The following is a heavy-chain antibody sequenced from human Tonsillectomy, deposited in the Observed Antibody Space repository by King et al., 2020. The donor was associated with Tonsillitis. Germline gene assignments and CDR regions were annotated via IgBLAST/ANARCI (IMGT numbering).Heavy chain of an antibody. Sequence: VTLRESGPALVKPTQTLTLTCTFSGFSLSTSGMCVRWIRQPPGKALEWLALIDWDDDKYYSTSLKTRLTISKDTSKNQVVLTMTNMEQVDTATYYCARIPFRRVYDYVWGSYLNYYYGMDVWGQGTTVTVSS. CDR3: ARIPFRRVYDYVWGSYLNYYYGMDV. J-gene: IGHJ6*02. CDR2: IDWDDDK. D-gene: IGHD3-16*01. V-gene: IGHV2-70*01. CDR1: GFSLSTSGMC.